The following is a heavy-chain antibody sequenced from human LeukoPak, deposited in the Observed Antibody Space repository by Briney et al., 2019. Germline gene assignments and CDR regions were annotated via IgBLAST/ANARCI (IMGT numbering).Heavy chain of an antibody. J-gene: IGHJ4*02. CDR3: ARAGYGSSLPTY. CDR2: INSDGSST. V-gene: IGHV3-74*01. Sequence: GGSLRLSCAASGFSVSGKFMSWVRQAPGKGLVWVSRINSDGSSTSYADSVKGRFTISRDNAKNTLYLQVNSLRAEDTAVYYCARAGYGSSLPTYWGQGTLVTVSS. CDR1: GFSVSGKF. D-gene: IGHD6-13*01.